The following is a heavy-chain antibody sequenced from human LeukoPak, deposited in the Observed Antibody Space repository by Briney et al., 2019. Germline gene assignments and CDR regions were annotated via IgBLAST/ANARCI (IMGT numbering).Heavy chain of an antibody. D-gene: IGHD3-10*01. J-gene: IGHJ4*01. CDR2: ISYDGSNK. Sequence: GGSLRLSCAASGFTFSSYGMHWVRQAPGKGLEWVAVISYDGSNKYYADSVKGRFTISRDNSKNTLYLQMNSLRAEDTAVYYCAKGGRGSGGYFWYFDYWGHRTLLTVSS. CDR3: AKGGRGSGGYFWYFDY. CDR1: GFTFSSYG. V-gene: IGHV3-30*18.